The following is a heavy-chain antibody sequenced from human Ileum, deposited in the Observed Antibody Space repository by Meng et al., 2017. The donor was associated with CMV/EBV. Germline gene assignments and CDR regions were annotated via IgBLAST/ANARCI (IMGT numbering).Heavy chain of an antibody. D-gene: IGHD2-2*01. Sequence: LSLTCAASGFTFSSYAMSWVRQAPGKGLEWVSGISGSGGSTYYADSVKGRFTISRDNAKNSLYLQMNSLRAEDTAVYYCARDRGVVPAALGYYGMDVWGQGTTVTVSS. J-gene: IGHJ6*02. CDR3: ARDRGVVPAALGYYGMDV. CDR1: GFTFSSYA. V-gene: IGHV3-23*01. CDR2: ISGSGGST.